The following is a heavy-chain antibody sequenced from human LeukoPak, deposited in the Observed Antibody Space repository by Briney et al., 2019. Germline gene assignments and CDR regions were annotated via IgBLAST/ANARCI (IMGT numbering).Heavy chain of an antibody. CDR3: ARAGSGYDWKTAFDY. CDR1: GFTFSSYW. Sequence: GGSLRLSCAASGFTFSSYWMSWVRQAPGKGLEWVANIKQDGSEKYYVDSVKGRFTISRDNAKNSLYLQMNSLRAEDTAVYYCARAGSGYDWKTAFDYWGQGTLVTVSS. J-gene: IGHJ4*02. D-gene: IGHD5-12*01. V-gene: IGHV3-7*01. CDR2: IKQDGSEK.